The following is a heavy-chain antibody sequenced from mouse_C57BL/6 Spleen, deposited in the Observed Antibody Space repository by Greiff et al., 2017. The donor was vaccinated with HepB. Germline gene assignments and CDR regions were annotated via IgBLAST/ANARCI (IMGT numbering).Heavy chain of an antibody. J-gene: IGHJ2*01. CDR2: INPGSGGT. Sequence: QVQLQQSGAELVRPGNSVKVSCKASGYAFTNYLIEWVKQRPGQGLEWIGVINPGSGGTNYNEKFKGKATLTADKSSSTAYMQLSSLTSEDSAVYFCARSDWDRDFWGQGTTLTVSS. CDR1: GYAFTNYL. D-gene: IGHD4-1*01. V-gene: IGHV1-54*01. CDR3: ARSDWDRDF.